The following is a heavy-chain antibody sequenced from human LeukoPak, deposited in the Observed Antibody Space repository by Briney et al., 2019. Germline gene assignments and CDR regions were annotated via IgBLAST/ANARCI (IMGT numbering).Heavy chain of an antibody. CDR2: ISSSSGSI. D-gene: IGHD2-21*01. J-gene: IGHJ3*02. CDR3: ARNRLRGGDI. V-gene: IGHV3-48*01. CDR1: GFTFSSHG. Sequence: GGSLRLSCVASGFTFSSHGMNWVRQAPGKGLEWVSYISSSSGSIYYADSVKGRFTISRDNAMNSLYLQMNSLRAEDTAVYYCARNRLRGGDIWGQGTMVTVSS.